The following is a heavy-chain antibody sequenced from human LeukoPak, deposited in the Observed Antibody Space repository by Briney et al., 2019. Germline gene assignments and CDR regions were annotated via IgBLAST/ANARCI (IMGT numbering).Heavy chain of an antibody. Sequence: GGSLRLSCVASRFPFSSYSMSWVRQAPGKGLEWVSIIYSGGSTYYADSVKGRFTISRDNSKNTLYLQMNSLRAEDTAVYYCARHSSSWYFAFDIWGQGTMVTVSS. CDR3: ARHSSSWYFAFDI. J-gene: IGHJ3*02. CDR1: RFPFSSYS. CDR2: IYSGGST. V-gene: IGHV3-66*04. D-gene: IGHD6-13*01.